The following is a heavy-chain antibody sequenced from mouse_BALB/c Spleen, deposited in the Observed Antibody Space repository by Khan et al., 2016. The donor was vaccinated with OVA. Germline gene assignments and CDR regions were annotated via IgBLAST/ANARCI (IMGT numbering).Heavy chain of an antibody. D-gene: IGHD1-1*01. CDR3: AREYGKYEAMDY. Sequence: EVQLQESGPGLVKPSQSLSLTCSVTDYSITSGYYWNWIRQFPGSKLEWMGYISYDGSNTYNPSLKDRISITRDPSKNQFFLKLNSVTTPDSATYYYAREYGKYEAMDYWGQGTLVTVSS. J-gene: IGHJ4*01. CDR1: DYSITSGYY. V-gene: IGHV3-6*02. CDR2: ISYDGSN.